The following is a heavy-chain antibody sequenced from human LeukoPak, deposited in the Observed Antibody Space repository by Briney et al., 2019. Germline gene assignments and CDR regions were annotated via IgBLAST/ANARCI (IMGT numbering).Heavy chain of an antibody. CDR1: GFTFSSYG. V-gene: IGHV3-30*02. D-gene: IGHD4-23*01. CDR2: IRYDGSNK. CDR3: AKEEDDYGGNTYYFDY. J-gene: IGHJ4*01. Sequence: GGSLRLSCAASGFTFSSYGMHWVRQAPGKGLEWVAFIRYDGSNKYYADSVKGRFTISRDNSKNTLYLQMNSLRAEDTAVYYCAKEEDDYGGNTYYFDYWGHGTLVTVSS.